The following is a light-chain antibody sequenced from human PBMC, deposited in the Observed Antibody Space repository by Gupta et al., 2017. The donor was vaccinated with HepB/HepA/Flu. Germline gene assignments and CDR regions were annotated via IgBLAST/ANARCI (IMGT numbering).Light chain of an antibody. J-gene: IGKJ4*01. Sequence: EIVMTQSPATVSVSPGERVTLSCRASQSIASNLAWYQQRPGQAPRLLIYSASPRAAGIPARFSGSGSGTEYTLTISSLQSEDFGFYYCQQHNNWPPVTFGGGTKVDIK. CDR3: QQHNNWPPVT. V-gene: IGKV3-15*01. CDR2: SAS. CDR1: QSIASN.